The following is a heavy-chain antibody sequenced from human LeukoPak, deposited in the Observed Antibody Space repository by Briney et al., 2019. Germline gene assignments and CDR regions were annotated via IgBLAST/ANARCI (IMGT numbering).Heavy chain of an antibody. CDR2: INTDGTVT. CDR3: ATKQWLAPPPDS. Sequence: GGSLRLSCAASGFTFSKYWMLWLRQAPGKGLESVSRINTDGTVTTYADSVKGRFTVCRDNADNTMFLQMNSVRDEDTAVYYCATKQWLAPPPDSWGQGTPVTVSS. CDR1: GFTFSKYW. J-gene: IGHJ4*02. D-gene: IGHD6-19*01. V-gene: IGHV3-74*01.